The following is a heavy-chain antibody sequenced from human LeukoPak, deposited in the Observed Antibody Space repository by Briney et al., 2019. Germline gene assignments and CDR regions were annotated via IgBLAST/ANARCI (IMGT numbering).Heavy chain of an antibody. J-gene: IGHJ4*02. CDR3: ARGGATGARTRGAFVPSFDN. Sequence: SETLSLTCTVSGGSISSYYWSWIRQPPGKGLEWIGYIYYNGRTDSNPSLRSRVAISVDTPKNQFSPKLNSVTTSDTAVYYCARGGATGARTRGAFVPSFDNWGQGSLVTVSS. V-gene: IGHV4-59*01. CDR2: IYYNGRT. D-gene: IGHD4/OR15-4a*01. CDR1: GGSISSYY.